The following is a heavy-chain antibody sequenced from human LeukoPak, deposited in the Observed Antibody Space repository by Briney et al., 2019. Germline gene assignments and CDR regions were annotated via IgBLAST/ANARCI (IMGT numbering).Heavy chain of an antibody. J-gene: IGHJ4*02. D-gene: IGHD2-21*02. CDR1: GFTFSGSA. Sequence: GGSLKLSCAASGFTFSGSAMHWVRQASGKGLEWVGRIRSKANGYATAYAASVKGRFTISRDDSKNTLYLQMSSLRAEDTAVYYCAKVCSGGDCYSPHFDYWGQGTLVTVSS. V-gene: IGHV3-73*01. CDR2: IRSKANGYAT. CDR3: AKVCSGGDCYSPHFDY.